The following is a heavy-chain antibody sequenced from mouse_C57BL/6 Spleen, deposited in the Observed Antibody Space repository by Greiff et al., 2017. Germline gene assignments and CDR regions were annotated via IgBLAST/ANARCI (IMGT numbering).Heavy chain of an antibody. CDR3: ARSDGRGWYFDV. CDR2: IHPNSGST. D-gene: IGHD1-1*01. Sequence: QVQLQQPGAELVKPGASVKLSCKASGYTFTSYWMHWVKQRPGQGLEWIGMIHPNSGSTNYNEKFKSKATLTVDKSSSTAYMQLSSLTSEDSAVYYCARSDGRGWYFDVWGTGTTVTVSS. CDR1: GYTFTSYW. V-gene: IGHV1-64*01. J-gene: IGHJ1*03.